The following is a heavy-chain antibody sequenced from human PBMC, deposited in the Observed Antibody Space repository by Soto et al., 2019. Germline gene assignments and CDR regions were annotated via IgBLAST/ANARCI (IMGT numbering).Heavy chain of an antibody. V-gene: IGHV4-39*01. CDR2: IYYSGST. J-gene: IGHJ6*03. D-gene: IGHD2-15*01. CDR3: ARHTPPLEYYYMDV. Sequence: SETLSLTCTVSGGSISSSSYYWGWIRQPPGKGLEWIGSIYYSGSTYYNPSLKSRVTISVDTSKNQFSLKLSSVTAADTAVYYCARHTPPLEYYYMDVWGKGTTVTVSS. CDR1: GGSISSSSYY.